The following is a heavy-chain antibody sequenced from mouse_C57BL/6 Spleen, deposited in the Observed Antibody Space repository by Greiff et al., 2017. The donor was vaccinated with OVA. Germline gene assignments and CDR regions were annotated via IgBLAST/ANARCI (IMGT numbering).Heavy chain of an antibody. CDR2: IDPEDGDT. J-gene: IGHJ2*01. CDR1: GFNIKDYY. Sequence: VQLQQSGAELVRPGASVKLSCTASGFNIKDYYMHWVKQRPEQGLEWIGRIDPEDGDTEYAPKFQGKATMTADTSSNTAYLQLSSLTSEDTAVYYCTIYGSSYYVDYWGQGTTLTVSS. D-gene: IGHD1-1*01. V-gene: IGHV14-1*01. CDR3: TIYGSSYYVDY.